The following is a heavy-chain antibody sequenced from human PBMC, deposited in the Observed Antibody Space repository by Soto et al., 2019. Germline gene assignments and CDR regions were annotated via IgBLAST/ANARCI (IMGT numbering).Heavy chain of an antibody. J-gene: IGHJ4*02. D-gene: IGHD6-13*01. Sequence: EVQLLESGGGLVQPGGSLRLSCAASGFTFSSYAMSWVRQAPGKGLEWVSAISGSGGSTYYADSVKGRFTISRDNSKNTLYLQRNSLRAEDTAVYYCAKVTNSSSWQAIFDYWGQITLVTVSS. CDR1: GFTFSSYA. CDR2: ISGSGGST. CDR3: AKVTNSSSWQAIFDY. V-gene: IGHV3-23*01.